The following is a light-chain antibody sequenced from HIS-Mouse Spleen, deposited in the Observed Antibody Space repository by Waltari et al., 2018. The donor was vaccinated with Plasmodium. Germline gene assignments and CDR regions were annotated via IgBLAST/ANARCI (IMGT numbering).Light chain of an antibody. CDR1: SSDVGSYNL. V-gene: IGLV2-23*02. J-gene: IGLJ3*02. Sequence: QSALTQPASVSGSPGQSITISCTGTSSDVGSYNLVSWYQQHPGNAPRIMIYEVSKRPSGVANRCSGAKSGNTDSLTISGLQAEDEADYYCCSYAGSSTFVFGGGTKLTVL. CDR2: EVS. CDR3: CSYAGSSTFV.